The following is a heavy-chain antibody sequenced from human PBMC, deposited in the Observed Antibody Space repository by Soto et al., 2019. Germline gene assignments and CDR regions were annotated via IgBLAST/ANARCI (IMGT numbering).Heavy chain of an antibody. CDR1: GGSISSGGYY. Sequence: PSETLSLTGTVSGGSISSGGYYWSWIRQHPGKGLEWIGYIYYSGSTYYNPSLKSRVTISVDTSKNQFSLKLRSVTAADTAVYYCASGSGPVGHYFDYWGQGTLVTVSS. D-gene: IGHD3-10*01. V-gene: IGHV4-31*03. J-gene: IGHJ4*02. CDR3: ASGSGPVGHYFDY. CDR2: IYYSGST.